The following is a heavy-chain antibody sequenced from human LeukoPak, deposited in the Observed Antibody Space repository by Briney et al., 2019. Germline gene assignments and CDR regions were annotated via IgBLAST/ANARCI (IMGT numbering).Heavy chain of an antibody. V-gene: IGHV3-23*01. D-gene: IGHD5-12*01. CDR1: GFTFSNYA. Sequence: GGSLRLSCATSGFTFSNYAVSWVRQAPGKGLEWVSSISGSGGTTYYADSVRGRFTISRDNSKNTLYLQMNSLRAEDTAVYYCAKDPYRASSGLVDYWGQGTLVTVSS. CDR3: AKDPYRASSGLVDY. CDR2: ISGSGGTT. J-gene: IGHJ4*02.